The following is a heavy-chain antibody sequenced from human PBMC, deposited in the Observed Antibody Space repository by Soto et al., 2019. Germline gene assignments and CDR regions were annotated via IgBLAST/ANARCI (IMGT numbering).Heavy chain of an antibody. V-gene: IGHV1-18*01. Sequence: QVQLVQSGAEVKNPGASVKVSCKASGYTFTDYGIIWVRQAPGQGLEWMGWISTHNGDTKYARNLQARLIMTTDTYTTTAYMELTSLRSDDTAVYYCAREYCISTSCYGSDFWGRGTLVTVSS. CDR2: ISTHNGDT. CDR1: GYTFTDYG. D-gene: IGHD2-2*01. CDR3: AREYCISTSCYGSDF. J-gene: IGHJ4*02.